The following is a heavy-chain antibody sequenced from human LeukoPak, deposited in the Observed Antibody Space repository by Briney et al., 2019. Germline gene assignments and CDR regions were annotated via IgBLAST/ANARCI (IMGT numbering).Heavy chain of an antibody. CDR1: GGSFSGYY. J-gene: IGHJ1*01. Sequence: SETLSLTCAVYGGSFSGYYWSWIRQPPGKGLEWIGSIYHSGSTYYNPSLKSRVTISVDTSKNQFSLKLRSVTAADTAVYYCARVVQSTDSSGFYLPEYFQHWGQGTLVTVSS. CDR3: ARVVQSTDSSGFYLPEYFQH. CDR2: IYHSGST. D-gene: IGHD3-22*01. V-gene: IGHV4-34*01.